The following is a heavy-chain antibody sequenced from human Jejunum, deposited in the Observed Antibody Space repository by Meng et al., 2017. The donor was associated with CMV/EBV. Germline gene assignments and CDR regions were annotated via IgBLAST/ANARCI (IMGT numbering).Heavy chain of an antibody. D-gene: IGHD6-13*01. J-gene: IGHJ4*02. Sequence: VSAYSISRGYSWCWFLQAPARGLEWFVNVFHSGATSYNPSLMSRVTMSVDPSKNQFSLKLDSVTAADTAVYFCARARSTTWYQDYWGQGTQVTVSS. CDR2: VFHSGAT. CDR1: AYSISRGYS. CDR3: ARARSTTWYQDY. V-gene: IGHV4-38-2*02.